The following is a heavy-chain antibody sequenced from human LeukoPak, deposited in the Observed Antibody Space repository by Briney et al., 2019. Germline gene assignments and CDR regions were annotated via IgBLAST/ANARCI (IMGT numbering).Heavy chain of an antibody. J-gene: IGHJ5*02. CDR1: GFTFGSYW. D-gene: IGHD3-16*01. V-gene: IGHV3-74*01. Sequence: GGSLRLSCAASGFTFGSYWMHWVRQAPGKGLVWVSRINPDGSSTTYTDSVKGRFTVSRGNAKSTLWLQMNSLRAEDTAVYYCARNLGGGRSSWGQGTLVTVSS. CDR3: ARNLGGGRSS. CDR2: INPDGSST.